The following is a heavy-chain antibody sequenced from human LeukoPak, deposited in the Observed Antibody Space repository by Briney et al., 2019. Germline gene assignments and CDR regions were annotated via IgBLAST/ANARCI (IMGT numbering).Heavy chain of an antibody. Sequence: SETLSLTCTVSGGSISSYYWSWIRQPPGKGLEWIGYIYYSGGTNYNPSLKSRVTISVDTSKNQFSLKLSSVTAADTAVYYCARDLGQYYYDSSGDYDAFDIWGQGTMVTVSS. CDR1: GGSISSYY. CDR3: ARDLGQYYYDSSGDYDAFDI. J-gene: IGHJ3*02. D-gene: IGHD3-22*01. V-gene: IGHV4-59*01. CDR2: IYYSGGT.